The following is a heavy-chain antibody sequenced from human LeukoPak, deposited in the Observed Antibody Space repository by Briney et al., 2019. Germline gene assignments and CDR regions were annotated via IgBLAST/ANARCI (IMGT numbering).Heavy chain of an antibody. CDR1: DYTFTNYG. D-gene: IGHD3-10*01. J-gene: IGHJ6*03. Sequence: ASVKVSCKASDYTFTNYGITWVRQAPGQGLEWMGWISVYNGNTNYAQKLQGRVTMTTDTSTSTAYMELRSLRSDDTAVYYCARPRFPYYRLSGPDYYYMDVWGKGTTVTIS. CDR3: ARPRFPYYRLSGPDYYYMDV. V-gene: IGHV1-18*01. CDR2: ISVYNGNT.